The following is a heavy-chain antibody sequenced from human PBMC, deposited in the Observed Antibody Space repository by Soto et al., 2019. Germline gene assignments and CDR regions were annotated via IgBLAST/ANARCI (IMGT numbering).Heavy chain of an antibody. V-gene: IGHV4-34*01. CDR2: ITHSGST. J-gene: IGHJ5*02. D-gene: IGHD6-6*01. CDR3: ARGLKRRRDSSSSAWFDP. Sequence: SSETLSLTCAVYGGSFSGYYWTWIRQPPGKGLEWIGEITHSGSTNYNPSLKSRVTISVDTSKNQFSLKLSSVTAADTAVYYCARGLKRRRDSSSSAWFDPWGQGTLVTVSS. CDR1: GGSFSGYY.